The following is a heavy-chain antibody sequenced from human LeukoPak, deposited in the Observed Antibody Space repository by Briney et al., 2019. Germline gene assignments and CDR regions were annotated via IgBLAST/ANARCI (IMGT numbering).Heavy chain of an antibody. CDR3: ARCDFGSGSYSPRFDF. J-gene: IGHJ4*02. V-gene: IGHV4-39*01. CDR1: DCSIHSSSYY. CDR2: IYYRGST. Sequence: SETLSLTCTVSDCSIHSSSYYWGWIRQPPGKGLEWIGNIYYRGSTYYNPSLYSRLTISIDRSKSQFSLKLSSVTAADTAVYYCARCDFGSGSYSPRFDFWGQGTLVTVSS. D-gene: IGHD3-10*01.